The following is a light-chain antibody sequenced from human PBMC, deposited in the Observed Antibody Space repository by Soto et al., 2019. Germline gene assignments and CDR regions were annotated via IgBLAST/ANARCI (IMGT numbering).Light chain of an antibody. CDR3: QQYGSSLRTYT. J-gene: IGKJ2*01. Sequence: EIVLTQSPGTLSLSPGERATLSCRASQSVSSSYLAWYQQKPGQAPRLLIYGASSRATGIPDRFSGSGSGTDFTLTISRLEPEDFAVYYCQQYGSSLRTYTFGQGTKLEI. V-gene: IGKV3-20*01. CDR2: GAS. CDR1: QSVSSSY.